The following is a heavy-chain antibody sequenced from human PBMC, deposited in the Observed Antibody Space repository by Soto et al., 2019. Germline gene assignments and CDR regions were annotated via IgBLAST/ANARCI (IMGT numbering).Heavy chain of an antibody. J-gene: IGHJ5*02. Sequence: QLLQSGGGLVQPGGSLTLSCAASGFTFGTTDMSWVRQAPGEGLEWVSTIDGSGGITYYADSVKGRFTISRHNSRNTVYLQMNSLRGDDTARYYCVKNSGWFNTWGQGALVTVSS. D-gene: IGHD3-10*01. CDR2: IDGSGGIT. V-gene: IGHV3-23*01. CDR3: VKNSGWFNT. CDR1: GFTFGTTD.